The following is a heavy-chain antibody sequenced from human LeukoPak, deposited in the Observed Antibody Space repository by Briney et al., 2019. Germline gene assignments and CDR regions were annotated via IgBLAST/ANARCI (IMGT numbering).Heavy chain of an antibody. CDR1: GGSLCSYY. CDR2: IYYSGST. D-gene: IGHD2-15*01. V-gene: IGHV4-59*01. CDR3: ARTGSARASGLDV. Sequence: SETLSLTCTVSGGSLCSYYWNWIRQPPGKGLEWVGYIYYSGSTNYNPSLKSRVTISVDTSKNQFSLNLNSVTAADTAVYYCARTGSARASGLDVWGKGTTVTVSS. J-gene: IGHJ6*04.